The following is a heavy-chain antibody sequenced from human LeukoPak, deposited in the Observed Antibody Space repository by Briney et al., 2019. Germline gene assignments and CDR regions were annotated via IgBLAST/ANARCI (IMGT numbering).Heavy chain of an antibody. Sequence: GGSLRLSCAASGFTFSNTWMSWVRQAPGKGLEWVGRIKSKTDGGTPDYAAPARGRFTISRDDSKNTLYLQMNSLKTEDTAVYYCTTFYHEYSPYWGRGTLVTVSS. V-gene: IGHV3-15*01. J-gene: IGHJ4*02. CDR2: IKSKTDGGTP. CDR1: GFTFSNTW. D-gene: IGHD2/OR15-2a*01. CDR3: TTFYHEYSPY.